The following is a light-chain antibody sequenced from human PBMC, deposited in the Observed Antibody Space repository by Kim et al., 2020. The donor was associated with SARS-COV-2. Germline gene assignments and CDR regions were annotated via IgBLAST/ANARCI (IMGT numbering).Light chain of an antibody. J-gene: IGLJ3*02. CDR3: QVWDSSSDHWV. V-gene: IGLV3-21*04. Sequence: SYELTQPPSVSVAPGKTARITCGEDNIGSKSVHWYQQKPGQAPVLVIYYDGDRHSGIPERFSGSNSGNTATLTISRVEAGDEADYYCQVWDSSSDHWVFGGGTQLTVL. CDR1: NIGSKS. CDR2: YDG.